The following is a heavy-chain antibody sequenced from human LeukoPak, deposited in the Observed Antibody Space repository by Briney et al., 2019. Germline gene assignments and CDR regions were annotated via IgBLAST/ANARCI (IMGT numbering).Heavy chain of an antibody. CDR3: AGARDFWSGYYPLFF. V-gene: IGHV1-18*04. CDR1: GYTFTGYY. D-gene: IGHD3-3*01. J-gene: IGHJ4*02. Sequence: ASVKVSCKASGYTFTGYYMHWVRQAPGQGLEWMGWISAYNGHTNYAQKFQGRVTITADKSTSTAYMELSSLRSEDTAVYYCAGARDFWSGYYPLFFWGQGTLVTVSS. CDR2: ISAYNGHT.